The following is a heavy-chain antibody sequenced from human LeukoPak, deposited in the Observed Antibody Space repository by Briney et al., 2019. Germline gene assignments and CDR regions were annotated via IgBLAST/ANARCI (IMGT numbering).Heavy chain of an antibody. CDR1: GYTFTGYY. J-gene: IGHJ3*02. Sequence: ASGKVSCKAFGYTFTGYYMHWVRRAAGQGVEGMGWINPNSGGTNYAQKFQGRGTMTRDPAISPGYMDLCRLRAVDTAVYYCARERCSSPSCPDAFDICGQGTMVTVSS. V-gene: IGHV1-2*02. CDR3: ARERCSSPSCPDAFDI. CDR2: INPNSGGT. D-gene: IGHD2-2*01.